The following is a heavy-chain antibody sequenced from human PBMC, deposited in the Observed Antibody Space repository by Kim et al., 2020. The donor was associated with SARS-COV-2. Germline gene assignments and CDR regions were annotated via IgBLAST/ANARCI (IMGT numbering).Heavy chain of an antibody. CDR3: ARGRHSGWYSSGYYYYGMDV. J-gene: IGHJ6*02. CDR2: IYYSGST. D-gene: IGHD6-19*01. CDR1: GGSISSYY. Sequence: SETLSLTCTVSGGSISSYYWSWIRQPPGKGLEWIGYIYYSGSTNYNPSLKSRVTISVDTSKNQFSLKLSSVTAADTAVYYCARGRHSGWYSSGYYYYGMDVWGQGTTVTVSS. V-gene: IGHV4-59*01.